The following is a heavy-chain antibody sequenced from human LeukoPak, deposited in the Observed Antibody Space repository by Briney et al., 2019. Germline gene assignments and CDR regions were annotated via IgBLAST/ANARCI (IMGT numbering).Heavy chain of an antibody. D-gene: IGHD2-21*02. J-gene: IGHJ4*02. Sequence: GGSLRLSCGGSGFMFSKYWMTWLGQPPGKGVEWVANIKEDGSEKYYVDSVKGRFTISRDNAKNSLYLQMNSLRAEDTAVYYCAREGDTYYYVAYWGQGTLVTVSS. CDR1: GFMFSKYW. CDR3: AREGDTYYYVAY. CDR2: IKEDGSEK. V-gene: IGHV3-7*01.